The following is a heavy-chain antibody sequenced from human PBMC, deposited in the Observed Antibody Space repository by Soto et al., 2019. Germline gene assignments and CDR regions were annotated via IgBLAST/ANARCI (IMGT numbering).Heavy chain of an antibody. CDR1: GDSVSSNSAA. D-gene: IGHD3-22*01. Sequence: SQTLSLTCAISGDSVSSNSAAWNWIRQSPSRGLEWLGRTYYRSKWYNDYAVSVKSRITINPDTSKNQFSLQLNSVTPEDTAVYYCARMDLSYYDSSGHKILAFDTWGQGTMVTVSS. CDR2: TYYRSKWYN. J-gene: IGHJ3*02. CDR3: ARMDLSYYDSSGHKILAFDT. V-gene: IGHV6-1*01.